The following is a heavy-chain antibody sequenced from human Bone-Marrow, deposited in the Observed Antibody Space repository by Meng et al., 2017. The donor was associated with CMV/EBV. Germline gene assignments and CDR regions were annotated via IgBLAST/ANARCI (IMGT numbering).Heavy chain of an antibody. V-gene: IGHV3-9*01. D-gene: IGHD5-24*01. CDR3: ARWDPAKNAFDI. J-gene: IGHJ3*02. CDR2: ISWNSGSI. CDR1: GFTFDDYA. Sequence: SLKISCAASGFTFDDYAMHWVRQAPGKGLEWVSGISWNSGSIGYADSVKGRFTISRDNAKNSLYLQMNSLRAEDTAVFYCARWDPAKNAFDIWGQGPRVTV.